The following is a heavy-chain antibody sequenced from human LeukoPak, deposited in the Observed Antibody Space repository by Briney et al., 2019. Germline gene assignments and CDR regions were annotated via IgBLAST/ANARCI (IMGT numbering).Heavy chain of an antibody. Sequence: GGSLRLSCAASGFTFDDYGMSWVRQAPGKGLEWVSGINWNGGSTGYADSVKGRFTISRDNAKNSLYLQMNSLRAEDTALCYCARGAASYYYGSGSFIDYWVQGTLVTVSS. J-gene: IGHJ4*02. CDR1: GFTFDDYG. CDR3: ARGAASYYYGSGSFIDY. D-gene: IGHD3-10*01. CDR2: INWNGGST. V-gene: IGHV3-20*04.